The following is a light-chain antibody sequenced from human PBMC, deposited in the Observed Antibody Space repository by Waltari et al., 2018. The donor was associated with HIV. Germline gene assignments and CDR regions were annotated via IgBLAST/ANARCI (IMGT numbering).Light chain of an antibody. CDR1: SNDVGRYKS. J-gene: IGLJ2*01. CDR3: SSFAGTNVLV. CDR2: EVT. Sequence: QSALTQPPSASGSPGQSVTIPCPGTSNDVGRYKSVSWYQQHPGQAPKLIIYEVTKRPSGVPDRFSGSKSGNTASLTVSGLQTEDEADYYCSSFAGTNVLVFGGGTKLTVL. V-gene: IGLV2-8*01.